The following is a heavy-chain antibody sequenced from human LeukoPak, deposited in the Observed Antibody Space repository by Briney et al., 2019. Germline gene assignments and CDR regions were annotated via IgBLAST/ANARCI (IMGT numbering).Heavy chain of an antibody. CDR2: IYPGDSDT. D-gene: IGHD1-26*01. CDR3: ATRRRGSGSYPYYFDY. V-gene: IGHV5-51*01. Sequence: GESLKISCKGSGYSFTSYWIGWVRQMPGKGLEWMGIIYPGDSDTRYSPSFQGQVTISADKSISTAYLQWSSLKASDTAMYYCATRRRGSGSYPYYFDYWGQRTLVTVSS. CDR1: GYSFTSYW. J-gene: IGHJ4*02.